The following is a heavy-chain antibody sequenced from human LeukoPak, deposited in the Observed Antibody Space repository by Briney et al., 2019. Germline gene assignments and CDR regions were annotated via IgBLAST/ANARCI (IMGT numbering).Heavy chain of an antibody. CDR2: INRDGSEK. D-gene: IGHD4-11*01. J-gene: IGHJ5*02. Sequence: GGSLRLSCAASRFTFSSYWMSWVRQAPGKGLEWVANINRDGSEKYYVDSVKGRFTISRDNARNSLYLQMNRLRAEDTAVYYCARGHYSRGNWVDAWGQGTLVTVSS. CDR3: ARGHYSRGNWVDA. CDR1: RFTFSSYW. V-gene: IGHV3-7*01.